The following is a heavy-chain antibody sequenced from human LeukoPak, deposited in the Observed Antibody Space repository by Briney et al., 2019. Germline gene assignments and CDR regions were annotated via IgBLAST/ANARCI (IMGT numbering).Heavy chain of an antibody. J-gene: IGHJ4*02. CDR3: ARAQGRRLRYFDW. CDR2: IFNSGNT. CDR1: GASISSYY. V-gene: IGHV4-59*12. D-gene: IGHD3-9*01. Sequence: SETLSLTCTVSGASISSYYWSWIRQPPGKGLEWIGDIFNSGNTNYNPSLKSRVTISVDTSKNQFSLKLSSVTAADTAVYYCARAQGRRLRYFDWWGQGTLVTVSS.